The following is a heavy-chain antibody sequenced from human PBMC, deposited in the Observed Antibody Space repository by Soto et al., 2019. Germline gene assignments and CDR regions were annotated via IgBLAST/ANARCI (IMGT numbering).Heavy chain of an antibody. V-gene: IGHV3-33*01. D-gene: IGHD2-8*01. J-gene: IGHJ4*02. CDR2: IWYDGSNE. CDR1: GFTFSGYF. CDR3: ARQFDSRPIELIDY. Sequence: PGGSLRLSCAASGFTFSGYFIHWVRQAPGKGLEWVALIWYDGSNEYYASSVKGRFTISRDNSKNTLYLQMNSLRADDTAVYYCARQFDSRPIELIDYWGQGTLVTVSS.